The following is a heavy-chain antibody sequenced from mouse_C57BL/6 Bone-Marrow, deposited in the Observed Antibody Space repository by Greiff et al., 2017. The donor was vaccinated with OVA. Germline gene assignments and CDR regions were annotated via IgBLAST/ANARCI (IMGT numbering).Heavy chain of an antibody. CDR3: TTWLLLLHAMDD. D-gene: IGHD1-1*01. J-gene: IGHJ4*01. Sequence: EVQLQQSGAELVRPGASVKLSCTASGFNIKDDYMHWVKQRPEQGLEWIGWIDPENGDTEYASKFQGKATITADTSSNTAYLQLSSLTSEDTAVYYCTTWLLLLHAMDDWGQATSVTVSS. CDR1: GFNIKDDY. CDR2: IDPENGDT. V-gene: IGHV14-4*01.